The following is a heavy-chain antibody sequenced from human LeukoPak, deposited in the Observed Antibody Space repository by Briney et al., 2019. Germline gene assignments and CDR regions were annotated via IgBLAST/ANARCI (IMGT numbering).Heavy chain of an antibody. D-gene: IGHD5/OR15-5a*01. Sequence: ASVKASCKPSGYTFTDHPIDSMCQAPGQSLEWVGWISPKSGAPKYAETFQGRVTMARDTSINTVLMELSSRGADDSAVYYCAVSLAVPSIRTLDLWGQGPLVTVSS. J-gene: IGHJ5*02. CDR3: AVSLAVPSIRTLDL. CDR2: ISPKSGAP. V-gene: IGHV1-2*02. CDR1: GYTFTDHP.